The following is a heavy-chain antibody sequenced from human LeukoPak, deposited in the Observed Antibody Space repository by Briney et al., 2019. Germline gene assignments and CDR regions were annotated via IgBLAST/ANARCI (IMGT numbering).Heavy chain of an antibody. CDR3: ARVRGTILDNWFDP. Sequence: GASVKVSCKASGYTFTSYGISWVRQAPGQGLEWMGWISAYNGNTNYAQKLQGRVTMTTDTSTSTAYMELRSLRSDDTAVYYCARVRGTILDNWFDPWGQGTLVTVSS. CDR2: ISAYNGNT. J-gene: IGHJ5*02. CDR1: GYTFTSYG. V-gene: IGHV1-18*01. D-gene: IGHD3-3*01.